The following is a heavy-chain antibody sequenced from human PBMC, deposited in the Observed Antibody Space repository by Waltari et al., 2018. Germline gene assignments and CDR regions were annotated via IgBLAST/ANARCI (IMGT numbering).Heavy chain of an antibody. D-gene: IGHD4-4*01. Sequence: EVQLLESGGGLVQPGGSLRLSCAASGFTFSSYAMSWVRQAPGKGLEWVSAISGSGGSTYYADSVKGRFTISRDNSKNTLYLQMNSLRAEDTAVYYCAKDDYSNYAPSIKGNWFDPWGQGTLVTVSS. CDR2: ISGSGGST. CDR3: AKDDYSNYAPSIKGNWFDP. CDR1: GFTFSSYA. J-gene: IGHJ5*02. V-gene: IGHV3-23*01.